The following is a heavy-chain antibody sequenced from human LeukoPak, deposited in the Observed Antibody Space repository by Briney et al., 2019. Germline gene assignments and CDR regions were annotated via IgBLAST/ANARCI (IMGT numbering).Heavy chain of an antibody. CDR1: GDSVSSNNAA. J-gene: IGHJ4*02. CDR3: ARDDRGYIDY. V-gene: IGHV6-1*01. Sequence: SQTLTLTCAISGDSVSSNNAAWNWIRQSPSRGLEWLGRTYYRAKWYNAYAVSVKSRITINPDTSKNQIALQLSSVTHEDTAVYYCARDDRGYIDYWGQGTLVTVSS. D-gene: IGHD1-14*01. CDR2: TYYRAKWYN.